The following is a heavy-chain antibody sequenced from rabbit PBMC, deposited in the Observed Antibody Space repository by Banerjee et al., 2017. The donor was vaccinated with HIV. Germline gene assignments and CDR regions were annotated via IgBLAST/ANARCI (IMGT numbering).Heavy chain of an antibody. D-gene: IGHD1-1*01. CDR1: GLDFSSSYW. CDR3: ARNPHGSNGI. CDR2: IWTGSGST. J-gene: IGHJ2*01. Sequence: QEQLVEYGGDLVQPEGSLTLTCKASGLDFSSSYWICWVRQAPGKGLEWIACIWTGSGSTYYTSWAKGRFTISKTSSTTVTLEMTSLTAADTATYFCARNPHGSNGIWGPGTLVTDS. V-gene: IGHV1S45*01.